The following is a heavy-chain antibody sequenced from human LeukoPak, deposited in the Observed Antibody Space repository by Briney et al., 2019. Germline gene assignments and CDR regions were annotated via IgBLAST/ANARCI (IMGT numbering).Heavy chain of an antibody. V-gene: IGHV6-1*01. J-gene: IGHJ4*02. CDR2: TYYRSKWYN. D-gene: IGHD6-13*01. CDR3: ARDSIAASGTKGFDS. Sequence: SQTLSLTCAISGDSVSSDSAVWNWIRQSPSRGLEWLGRTYYRSKWYNDYAVSVKSRISIRPDTSKNHFSLQLNSVTPEDTAVYYCARDSIAASGTKGFDSWGQGTLVTVSS. CDR1: GDSVSSDSAV.